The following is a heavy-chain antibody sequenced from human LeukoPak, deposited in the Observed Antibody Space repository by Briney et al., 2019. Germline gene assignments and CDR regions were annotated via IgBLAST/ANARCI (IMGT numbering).Heavy chain of an antibody. J-gene: IGHJ6*03. V-gene: IGHV4-39*01. Sequence: SETLSLTCAVYGGSFSSYYWGWIRQPPGKGLEWIGSIYYSGSTYYNSSLKSRVTISVDTSKNQFSLKLSSVTAADTAVYYCARHTYDYSNYVSYYYMDVWGKGTTVTVSS. CDR2: IYYSGST. D-gene: IGHD4-11*01. CDR1: GGSFSSYY. CDR3: ARHTYDYSNYVSYYYMDV.